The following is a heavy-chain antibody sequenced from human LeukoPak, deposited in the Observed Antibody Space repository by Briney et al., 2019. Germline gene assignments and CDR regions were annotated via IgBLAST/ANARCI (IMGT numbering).Heavy chain of an antibody. CDR1: GYSISSGYY. D-gene: IGHD5-18*01. Sequence: SETLSLTCAVSGYSISSGYYWGWIRQPPGKGLEWIGSIYHSGSTYYNPSLKNRVTISVDTSKNQFSLKLSSVTAADTAVYYCASYTGYSYGRSVYWGQGTLVTVSS. CDR2: IYHSGST. J-gene: IGHJ4*02. CDR3: ASYTGYSYGRSVY. V-gene: IGHV4-38-2*01.